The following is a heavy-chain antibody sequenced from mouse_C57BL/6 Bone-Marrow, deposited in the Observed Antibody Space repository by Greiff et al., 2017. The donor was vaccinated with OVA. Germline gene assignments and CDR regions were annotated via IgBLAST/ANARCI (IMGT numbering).Heavy chain of an antibody. V-gene: IGHV1-15*01. Sequence: QVQLKQSGAELVRPGASVTLSCKASGYTFTDYEMHWVKQTPVHGLEWIGAIDPETGGTAYNQKFKGKAILTADKSSSTAYMELRSLTSEDSAVYYCAPSYGNYEDYYAMDYWGQGTSVTVSS. CDR2: IDPETGGT. CDR3: APSYGNYEDYYAMDY. D-gene: IGHD2-10*01. CDR1: GYTFTDYE. J-gene: IGHJ4*01.